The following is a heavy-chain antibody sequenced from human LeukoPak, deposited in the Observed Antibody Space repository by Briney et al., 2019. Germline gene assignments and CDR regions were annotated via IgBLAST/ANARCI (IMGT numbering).Heavy chain of an antibody. CDR2: IIPIFGTA. D-gene: IGHD6-6*01. CDR1: GGTFSSYA. CDR3: ARGPGIAARPDWFDP. J-gene: IGHJ5*02. Sequence: SVKVSCKASGGTFSSYAISWVRQAPGQGHEWMGGIIPIFGTANYAQKFQGRVTITADESTSTAYMELSSLRSEDTAVYYCARGPGIAARPDWFDPWGQGTLVTVSS. V-gene: IGHV1-69*13.